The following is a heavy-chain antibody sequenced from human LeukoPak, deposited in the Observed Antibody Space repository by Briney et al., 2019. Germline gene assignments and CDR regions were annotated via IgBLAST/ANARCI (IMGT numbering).Heavy chain of an antibody. CDR3: GKGRNTTYFEY. Sequence: GGSLRLSCAASGFTFTSYAMTWVRQAPGKGLQWVSTIRATAGTTYYADSVKGRFTISRDNSKNTLYLQMNSLRAEDTAVYYCGKGRNTTYFEYWGQGYLVTVSS. J-gene: IGHJ4*02. D-gene: IGHD1-14*01. V-gene: IGHV3-23*01. CDR1: GFTFTSYA. CDR2: IRATAGTT.